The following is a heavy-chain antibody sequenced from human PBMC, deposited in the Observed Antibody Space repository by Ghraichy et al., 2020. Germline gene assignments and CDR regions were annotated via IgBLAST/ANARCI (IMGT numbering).Heavy chain of an antibody. J-gene: IGHJ6*02. Sequence: GGSLRLSCAASGFTFSNYGMHWVRQAPGKGLEWVAVIWYDGSNKYYADSVKGRFTISRDNSKNTLYLQMNSLRAEDTAVYYCASVVVATGFGVDVWGQGTTVTVSS. V-gene: IGHV3-33*03. CDR2: IWYDGSNK. D-gene: IGHD3-22*01. CDR1: GFTFSNYG. CDR3: ASVVVATGFGVDV.